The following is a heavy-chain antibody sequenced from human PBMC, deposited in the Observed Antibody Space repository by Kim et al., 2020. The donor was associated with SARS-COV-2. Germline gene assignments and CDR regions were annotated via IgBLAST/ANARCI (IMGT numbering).Heavy chain of an antibody. J-gene: IGHJ5*02. CDR1: GGSISSYY. V-gene: IGHV4-59*01. D-gene: IGHD6-19*01. Sequence: SETLSLTCTVSGGSISSYYWSWIRQPPGKGLEWIGYIYYSGSTNYNPSLKSRVTISVDTSKNQFSLKLSSVTAADTAVYYCARDLRGHTAMAMTGYSSGWYVGWFDPWGQGTLVTVSS. CDR2: IYYSGST. CDR3: ARDLRGHTAMAMTGYSSGWYVGWFDP.